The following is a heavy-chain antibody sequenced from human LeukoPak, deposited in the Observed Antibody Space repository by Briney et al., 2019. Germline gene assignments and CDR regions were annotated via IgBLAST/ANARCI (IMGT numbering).Heavy chain of an antibody. CDR1: GYTITSSG. Sequence: AASVKVSCKASGYTITSSGFTWVRQAPGQGLEWMGWISAYNGNTYFAPKFEGRLTMTTETSTSTAYMELRNLKSDDTAVYYCARVVYADNDYWGQGTLVIVSS. CDR3: ARVVYADNDY. D-gene: IGHD2-8*01. CDR2: ISAYNGNT. J-gene: IGHJ4*02. V-gene: IGHV1-18*01.